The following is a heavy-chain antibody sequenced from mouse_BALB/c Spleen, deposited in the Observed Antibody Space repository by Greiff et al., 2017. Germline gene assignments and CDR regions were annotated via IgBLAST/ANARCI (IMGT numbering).Heavy chain of an antibody. V-gene: IGHV5-9*03. CDR3: ARYDYEAWFAY. CDR2: ISSGGGNT. J-gene: IGHJ3*01. Sequence: DVMLVESGGGLVKPGGSLKLSCAASGFTFSSYTMSWVRQTPEKRLEWVATISSGGGNTYYPDSVKGRFTISRDNAKNNLYLQMSSLRSEDTALYYCARYDYEAWFAYWGQGTLVTVSA. D-gene: IGHD1-1*01. CDR1: GFTFSSYT.